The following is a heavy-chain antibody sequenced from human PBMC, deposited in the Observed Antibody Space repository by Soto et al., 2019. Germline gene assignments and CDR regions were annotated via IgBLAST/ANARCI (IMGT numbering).Heavy chain of an antibody. CDR3: ARDRIAGSKYYYGMDV. D-gene: IGHD6-13*01. Sequence: SVKVSCKASGGTFSSYTISWVRQAPGQGLEWMGGIIPIFGTENYAQKFQGRVTITADESTSTAYMELSSLRSEDTAVYYCARDRIAGSKYYYGMDVWGQGTTVTVSS. J-gene: IGHJ6*02. V-gene: IGHV1-69*13. CDR2: IIPIFGTE. CDR1: GGTFSSYT.